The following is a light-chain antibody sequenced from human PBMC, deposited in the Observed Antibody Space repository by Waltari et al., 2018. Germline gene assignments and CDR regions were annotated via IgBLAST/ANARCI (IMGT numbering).Light chain of an antibody. CDR2: RAA. V-gene: IGKV1-5*03. J-gene: IGKJ1*01. CDR1: ENALRY. CDR3: QQYNEYPWT. Sequence: DIQMTQSPSILSASVGDTVTITCRASENALRYLAWYQQRPGKAPELLIYRAANLEIGVSSRFRGSGSGTDFTLTINNLQPGDFATYYCQQYNEYPWTFGQGTRVEIK.